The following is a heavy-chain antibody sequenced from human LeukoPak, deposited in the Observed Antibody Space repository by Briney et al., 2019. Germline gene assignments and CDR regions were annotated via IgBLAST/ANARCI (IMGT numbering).Heavy chain of an antibody. Sequence: GGSLRLSCAASGFTLDDYAMYWVRQAPGKGLEWVSGVSWNSRIIDYADSVKGRFTISRDNAKRSLYLQMNSLRSEDTAFYYCARLTGAASGTYYFDYWGQGTLVTVSS. V-gene: IGHV3-9*01. CDR2: VSWNSRII. CDR1: GFTLDDYA. CDR3: ARLTGAASGTYYFDY. D-gene: IGHD1-26*01. J-gene: IGHJ4*02.